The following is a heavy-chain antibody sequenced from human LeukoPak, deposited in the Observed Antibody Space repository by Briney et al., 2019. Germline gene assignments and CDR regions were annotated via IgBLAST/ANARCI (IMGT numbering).Heavy chain of an antibody. D-gene: IGHD3-22*01. CDR1: RFTFSSYG. V-gene: IGHV3-23*01. CDR3: AEDQLPLSSAYCYLPFDY. Sequence: GGSLRLSCAASRFTFSSYGMSWVRQAPGKGLEWVSGISSSGGSTYYADSVKGRFTISRDNSKNTLYLQMNSLRAEDTAVYYCAEDQLPLSSAYCYLPFDYWGQGTLVTVSS. J-gene: IGHJ4*02. CDR2: ISSSGGST.